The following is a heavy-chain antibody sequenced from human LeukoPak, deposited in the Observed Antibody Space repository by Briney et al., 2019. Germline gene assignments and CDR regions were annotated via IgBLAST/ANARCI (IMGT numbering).Heavy chain of an antibody. Sequence: ASVKVSCKVSGYTLTELSMHWVRQAPGKGLEWMGGFDPEDGETIYAQKFQGRVTMTEDTSTDSAYMELSSLRSEDTAVYYCATVSLLREYYYGMDVWGKGTTVTVSS. CDR3: ATVSLLREYYYGMDV. J-gene: IGHJ6*04. CDR2: FDPEDGET. V-gene: IGHV1-24*01. CDR1: GYTLTELS. D-gene: IGHD2-15*01.